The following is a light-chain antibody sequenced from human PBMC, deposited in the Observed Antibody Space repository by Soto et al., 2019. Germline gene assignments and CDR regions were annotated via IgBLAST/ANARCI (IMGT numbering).Light chain of an antibody. Sequence: DIQMTQSPSTLSASVGDRVTITCRASQSISSWLAWYQQKPGKAPKLLIYKASSLESGVPSTFSGSGSGTEFTLTISSLQPDDVATYYCQQYNSYSFGGGTKVEIK. J-gene: IGKJ4*01. CDR2: KAS. CDR3: QQYNSYS. V-gene: IGKV1-5*03. CDR1: QSISSW.